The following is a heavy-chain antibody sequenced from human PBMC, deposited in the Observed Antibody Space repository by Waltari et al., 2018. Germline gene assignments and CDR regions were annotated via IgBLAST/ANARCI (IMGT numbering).Heavy chain of an antibody. Sequence: EVQLVESGGGLVHPGGSLRLSCAASGFTVSKNHMSWVRQAPGRGLEWVSLIYAAGSTYYPDSVRGRFTISRDNSKNTVHLQMNSLRVEDTAIYYCARARDEETAMVYFDHWGQGTLVSVSS. CDR3: ARARDEETAMVYFDH. V-gene: IGHV3-66*02. CDR2: IYAAGST. CDR1: GFTVSKNH. J-gene: IGHJ4*02. D-gene: IGHD5-18*01.